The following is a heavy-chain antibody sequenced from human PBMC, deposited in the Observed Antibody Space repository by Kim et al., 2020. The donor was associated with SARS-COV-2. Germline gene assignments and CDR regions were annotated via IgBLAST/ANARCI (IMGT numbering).Heavy chain of an antibody. V-gene: IGHV1-18*01. CDR2: ISAYNGNT. D-gene: IGHD2-2*01. Sequence: ASVKVSCKASGYTFTSYGISWVRQAPGQGLEWMGWISAYNGNTNYAQKLQGRVTMTTDTSTSTAYMELRSLRSDDTAVYYCARDLGLVVPAERTYYYYYYMDVWGKGTTVTVSS. CDR3: ARDLGLVVPAERTYYYYYYMDV. J-gene: IGHJ6*03. CDR1: GYTFTSYG.